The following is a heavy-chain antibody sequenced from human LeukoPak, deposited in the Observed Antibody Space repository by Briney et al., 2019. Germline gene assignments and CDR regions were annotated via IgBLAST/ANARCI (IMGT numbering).Heavy chain of an antibody. V-gene: IGHV3-23*01. Sequence: PGGSLRLSCAASGFTFSSYAMTWVRQAPGKGLEWVSSISASGSLTYYADSVKGRFTISRDNSKSILFLQMNSLTVEDTAVYYWAKGWFGETLHGPHDYCGQGAPVTVSS. J-gene: IGHJ4*02. CDR2: ISASGSLT. D-gene: IGHD3-10*01. CDR1: GFTFSSYA. CDR3: AKGWFGETLHGPHDY.